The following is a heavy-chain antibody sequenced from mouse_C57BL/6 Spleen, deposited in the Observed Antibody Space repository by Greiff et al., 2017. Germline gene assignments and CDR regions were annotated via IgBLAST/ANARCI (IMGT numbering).Heavy chain of an antibody. D-gene: IGHD2-5*01. J-gene: IGHJ4*01. Sequence: EVKLQESGPGLVKPSQSLSLTCSVTGYSITSGYYWNWIRQFPGNKLEWMGYISYDGSNNYNPSLKNRISITRDTSKNQFFLKLNSVTTEDTATYYCAREDSNGVDYWGQGTSVTVSS. V-gene: IGHV3-6*01. CDR2: ISYDGSN. CDR1: GYSITSGYY. CDR3: AREDSNGVDY.